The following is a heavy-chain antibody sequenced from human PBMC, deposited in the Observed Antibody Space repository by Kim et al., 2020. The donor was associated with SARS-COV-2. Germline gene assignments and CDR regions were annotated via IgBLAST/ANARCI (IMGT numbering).Heavy chain of an antibody. CDR2: NIPIFGTA. J-gene: IGHJ4*02. CDR1: GGTFSSYA. Sequence: SSVKVSCKASGGTFSSYAISWVRQAPGQGLEWMGVNIPIFGTANYAQKFQGRVTITADKSTSTAYMELSSLRSEDTAVYYLARGPAATARVTFDYWGQGTLVTVCS. V-gene: IGHV1-69*06. D-gene: IGHD5-18*01. CDR3: ARGPAATARVTFDY.